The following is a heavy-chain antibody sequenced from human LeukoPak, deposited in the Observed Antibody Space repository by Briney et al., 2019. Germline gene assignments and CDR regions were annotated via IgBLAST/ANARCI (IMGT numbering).Heavy chain of an antibody. J-gene: IGHJ5*02. CDR1: GFTVSSNY. V-gene: IGHV3-53*01. CDR3: ARDQNHSNAGSGSPVA. D-gene: IGHD2-15*01. Sequence: GGSLTLSCALAGFTVSSNYMSWVRQARGGGLEWDSIIYSGGSTYYADSVKGQFTISRDNSQNTLYLQMDSLRSEDQAVYSCARDQNHSNAGSGSPVAWGQRTLVTLSS. CDR2: IYSGGST.